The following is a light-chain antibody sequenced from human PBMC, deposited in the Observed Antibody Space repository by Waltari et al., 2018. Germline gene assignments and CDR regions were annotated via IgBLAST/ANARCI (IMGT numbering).Light chain of an antibody. CDR2: GAS. J-gene: IGKJ1*01. CDR1: QSISTN. V-gene: IGKV3-15*01. CDR3: QQYNDWPKT. Sequence: EIVMTQSPTTLSASPGERVTLSCRASQSISTNFAWYQPKFGPAPRLLIYGASTTATGIPARFSGRGSGTEFTLTISSLQSEDFAVYYCQQYNDWPKTFGQGTTVEI.